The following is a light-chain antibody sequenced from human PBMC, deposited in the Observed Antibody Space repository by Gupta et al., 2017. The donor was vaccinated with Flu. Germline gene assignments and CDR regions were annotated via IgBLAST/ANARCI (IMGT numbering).Light chain of an antibody. J-gene: IGKJ2*01. V-gene: IGKV1-5*03. CDR3: QQYNTNSLYT. CDR1: QHFNSW. CDR2: KAS. Sequence: DLQMTQPPSTLSASVGDRVTISCRASQHFNSWLGWYQQKPGKAPKPLIYKASNQLSGVPSRMCGGTCGTEFTLTINSRQPDDDAAYYYQQYNTNSLYTFGYGS.